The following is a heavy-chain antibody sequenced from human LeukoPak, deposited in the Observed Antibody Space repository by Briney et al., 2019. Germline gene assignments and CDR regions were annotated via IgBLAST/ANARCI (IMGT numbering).Heavy chain of an antibody. CDR1: GGTFSSYA. V-gene: IGHV1-69*04. D-gene: IGHD6-13*01. J-gene: IGHJ5*02. CDR2: IIPILGIA. CDR3: ARDTSSSWSYNWFDP. Sequence: GASVKVSCKASGGTFSSYAISWVRQAPGQGLKWMGRIIPILGIANYAQKFQGRVTITADKSTSTAYMELSSLRSEDTAVYYCARDTSSSWSYNWFDPWGQGTLVTVSS.